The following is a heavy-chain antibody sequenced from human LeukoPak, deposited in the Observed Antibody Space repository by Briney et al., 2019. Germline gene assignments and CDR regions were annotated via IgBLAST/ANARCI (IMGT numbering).Heavy chain of an antibody. CDR2: IYTSGST. CDR3: ARDRSSSWLYYFDY. V-gene: IGHV4-4*07. CDR1: GGSISNDY. J-gene: IGHJ4*02. Sequence: PSETLSLTCTVSGGSISNDYWSWIRQPAGKGLEWIGHIYTSGSTNYNASLKSRVTMSVDTSKNQFSLKLSSVTAADTAVYYCARDRSSSWLYYFDYWGQGTLVIVSS. D-gene: IGHD6-13*01.